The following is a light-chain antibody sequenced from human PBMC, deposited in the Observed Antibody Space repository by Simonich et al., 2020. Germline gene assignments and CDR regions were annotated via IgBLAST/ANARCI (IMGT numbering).Light chain of an antibody. CDR3: SSYTSSSTWV. V-gene: IGLV2-14*01. CDR2: DVS. J-gene: IGLJ3*02. CDR1: SSDFGGYNS. Sequence: QSALTQPASVSGSPGQSLTISCTGTSSDFGGYNSVSWYQQHPGTAPKLMIYDVSKRPSGVSNRFSGAKSGNTASLTISGLQAEDEADYYCSSYTSSSTWVFGGGTKLTVL.